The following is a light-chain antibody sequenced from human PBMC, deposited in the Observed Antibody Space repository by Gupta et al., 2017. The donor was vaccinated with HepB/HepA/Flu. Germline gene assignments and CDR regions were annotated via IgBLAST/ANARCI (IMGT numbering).Light chain of an antibody. J-gene: IGLJ2*01. V-gene: IGLV3-1*01. Sequence: SYELTQPPSLSVSPGQPASITCSGDKLGDKYACWYQQKPAQSPVLLMYYDSRRHSATPARFSGSNYATTATVTTSGAQARDEADYYCQAWDSSTGNVVFGGGTKLTVL. CDR1: KLGDKY. CDR2: YDS. CDR3: QAWDSSTGNVV.